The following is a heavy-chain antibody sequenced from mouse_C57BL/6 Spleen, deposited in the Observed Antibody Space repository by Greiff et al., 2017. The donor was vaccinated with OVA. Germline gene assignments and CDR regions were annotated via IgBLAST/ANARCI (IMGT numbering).Heavy chain of an antibody. CDR1: GFNIKDYY. CDR2: IDPEDGET. Sequence: VQLKESGAELVKPGASVKLSCTASGFNIKDYYMHWVKQRTEQGLEWIGRIDPEDGETKYAPKFQGKATITADTSSNTAYLQLSSLTSEDTAVYYCAQGYGSPSWYFDVWGTGTTVTVSS. CDR3: AQGYGSPSWYFDV. V-gene: IGHV14-2*01. D-gene: IGHD1-1*01. J-gene: IGHJ1*03.